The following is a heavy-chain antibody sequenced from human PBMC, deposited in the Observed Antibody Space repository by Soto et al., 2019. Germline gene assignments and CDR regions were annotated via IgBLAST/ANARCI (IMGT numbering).Heavy chain of an antibody. CDR3: AKSQKLWLASYAGIHPTDY. V-gene: IGHV3-23*01. CDR1: GFTFSSYA. J-gene: IGHJ4*02. D-gene: IGHD5-18*01. CDR2: ISGSGGST. Sequence: GGSLRLSCAASGFTFSSYAMSWVRQAPGKGLEWVSAISGSGGSTYYADSVKGRFTISRDNSKNTLYLQMNSLRAEDTAVYYCAKSQKLWLASYAGIHPTDYWGPGTLVTVSS.